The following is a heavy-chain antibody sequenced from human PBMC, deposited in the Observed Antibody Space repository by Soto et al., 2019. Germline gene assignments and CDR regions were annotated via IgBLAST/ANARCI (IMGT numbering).Heavy chain of an antibody. CDR1: GGSINNYQ. CDR3: ARDPSYYDSSGYYHGTPYGLDV. J-gene: IGHJ6*02. Sequence: PSETLSLTCTVSGGSINNYQWGWIRQPPGKRLEWIGYILYSRNTNYNPSLKSRVTISVDTSKNQFSLKLSSVTAADTAVYYCARDPSYYDSSGYYHGTPYGLDVWGQGTTVTVSS. V-gene: IGHV4-59*01. CDR2: ILYSRNT. D-gene: IGHD3-22*01.